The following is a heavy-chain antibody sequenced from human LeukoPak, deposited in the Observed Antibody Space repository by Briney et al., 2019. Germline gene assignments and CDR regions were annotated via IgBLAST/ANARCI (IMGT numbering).Heavy chain of an antibody. Sequence: PSETLSLTCTVSGDSIRSRSYYWGWIRQPPGKGLEWIGSIYFSGSTYYNPSLQSRVTISADTSKNQFSLKLTSVTAADTAVYYCARDYGGNSYYFDYWGQGTLVTVSS. D-gene: IGHD4-23*01. J-gene: IGHJ4*02. V-gene: IGHV4-39*02. CDR1: GDSIRSRSYY. CDR3: ARDYGGNSYYFDY. CDR2: IYFSGST.